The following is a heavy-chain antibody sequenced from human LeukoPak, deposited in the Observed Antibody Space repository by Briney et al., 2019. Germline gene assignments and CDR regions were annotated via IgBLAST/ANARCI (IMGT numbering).Heavy chain of an antibody. CDR1: GFTFSSYE. Sequence: PSGGSLRLSCAASGFTFSSYEMNWVRQAPGKGLEWVSYISSSGSTIYYADSVKGRFTISRDNSKNTLYLQMNSLRAEDTAVYYCARDPTPSSGWHDYWGQGTLVTVSS. V-gene: IGHV3-48*03. CDR2: ISSSGSTI. D-gene: IGHD6-19*01. J-gene: IGHJ4*02. CDR3: ARDPTPSSGWHDY.